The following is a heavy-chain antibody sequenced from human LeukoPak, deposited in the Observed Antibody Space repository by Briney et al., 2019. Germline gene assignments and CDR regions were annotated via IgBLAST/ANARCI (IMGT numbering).Heavy chain of an antibody. Sequence: PSETLSLTCTASGGSISSYYRSWIRQPAGKGLEWIGRIYTSGSTNYNPSLKSRVTISVDTSKNQFSLKLSSVTAADTAVYYCARSPGSGSYYSYYYYYMDVWGKGTTVTISS. CDR3: ARSPGSGSYYSYYYYYMDV. CDR1: GGSISSYY. CDR2: IYTSGST. D-gene: IGHD3-10*01. V-gene: IGHV4-4*07. J-gene: IGHJ6*03.